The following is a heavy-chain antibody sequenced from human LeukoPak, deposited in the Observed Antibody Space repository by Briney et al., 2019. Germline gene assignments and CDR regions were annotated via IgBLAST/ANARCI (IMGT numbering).Heavy chain of an antibody. CDR1: GGTISSYY. CDR3: ARWYSSGWAFDY. Sequence: PSETLSLTCTVSGGTISSYYWNWIRQPPGKVLEWIGYIHYSGSTKYNPSLKSRVTISVDTSKNQFSPKLSSVTAADTAVYYCARWYSSGWAFDYWGQGTLVTVSS. D-gene: IGHD6-19*01. V-gene: IGHV4-59*12. CDR2: IHYSGST. J-gene: IGHJ4*02.